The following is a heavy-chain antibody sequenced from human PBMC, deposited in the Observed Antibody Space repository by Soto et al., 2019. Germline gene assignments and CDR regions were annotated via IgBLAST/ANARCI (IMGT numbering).Heavy chain of an antibody. CDR2: ISYDGSNK. V-gene: IGHV3-30-3*01. D-gene: IGHD1-26*01. CDR3: ARAVGSYDDY. J-gene: IGHJ4*02. CDR1: GFTFSSYA. Sequence: QVQLVESGGGVVQPGRSLRLSCAASGFTFSSYAMHWVRQAPGKGLEWVAVISYDGSNKYYADSVKGRFTISRDNSKNTLYLQKNSLRAEDTAVYYCARAVGSYDDYWGQGTLVTVSS.